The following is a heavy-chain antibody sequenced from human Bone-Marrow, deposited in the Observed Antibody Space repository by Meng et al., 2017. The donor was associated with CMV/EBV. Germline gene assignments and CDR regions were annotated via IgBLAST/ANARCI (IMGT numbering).Heavy chain of an antibody. D-gene: IGHD2-15*01. CDR1: GYTFTSYG. V-gene: IGHV1-2*02. J-gene: IGHJ4*02. Sequence: ASVKVSCKASGYTFTSYGISWVRQAPGQGLEWMGWINPNSGGTNYAQKFQGRVTMTRDTSISTAYMELSRLRSDDTAVYYCARGEGCSGGSCYSGNDYFDHWGQGTPVTVSS. CDR2: INPNSGGT. CDR3: ARGEGCSGGSCYSGNDYFDH.